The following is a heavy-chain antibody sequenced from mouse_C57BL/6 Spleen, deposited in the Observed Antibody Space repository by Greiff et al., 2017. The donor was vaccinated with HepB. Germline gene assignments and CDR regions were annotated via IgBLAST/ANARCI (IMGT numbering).Heavy chain of an antibody. J-gene: IGHJ3*01. CDR3: AGGALGRFAY. V-gene: IGHV1-52*01. D-gene: IGHD4-1*01. CDR1: GYTFTSYW. Sequence: QVHVKQPGAELVRPGSSVKLSCKASGYTFTSYWMHWVKQRPIQGLEWIGNIDPSDSETHYNQKFKDKATLTVDKSSSTAYMQLSSLTSEDSAVYYCAGGALGRFAYWGQGTLVTVSA. CDR2: IDPSDSET.